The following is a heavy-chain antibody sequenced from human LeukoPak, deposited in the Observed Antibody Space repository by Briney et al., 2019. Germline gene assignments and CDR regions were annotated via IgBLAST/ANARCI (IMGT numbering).Heavy chain of an antibody. V-gene: IGHV4-34*01. Sequence: SETLSLTCAVYGGSFSGYYWSWIRQPPGKGLEWIGEINHSGSTNYNPSLKSRVTISVDTSKNQFSLELSSVTAADTAVYYCARGGDSLWWGYYGMDVWGQGTTVTVSS. CDR3: ARGGDSLWWGYYGMDV. J-gene: IGHJ6*02. CDR1: GGSFSGYY. D-gene: IGHD3-16*01. CDR2: INHSGST.